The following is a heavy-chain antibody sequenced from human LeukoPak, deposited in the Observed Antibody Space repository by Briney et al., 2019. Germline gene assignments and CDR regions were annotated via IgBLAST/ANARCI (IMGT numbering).Heavy chain of an antibody. CDR1: GYTFTSYD. D-gene: IGHD6-19*01. J-gene: IGHJ6*03. V-gene: IGHV1-8*01. CDR2: MNPNSGNT. Sequence: ASVKVSCKASGYTFTSYDINWVRQATGQGLEWMGWMNPNSGNTGYAQKFQGRVTMTRNTSISTAYMELSSLRSEDTAVYYCARGGYSSGWYAHYYYYYYMDVWGKGTTVTISS. CDR3: ARGGYSSGWYAHYYYYYYMDV.